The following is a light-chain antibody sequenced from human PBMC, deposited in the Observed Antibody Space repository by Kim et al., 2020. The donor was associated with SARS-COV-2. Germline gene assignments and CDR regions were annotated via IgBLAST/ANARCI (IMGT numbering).Light chain of an antibody. V-gene: IGLV1-47*01. J-gene: IGLJ3*02. Sequence: ELTQPPSASGTPGQRVTISCSGRSSNIGGNYVYWYQHLPGTTPRLLIYKSDHRPSGVPDRFSGSTSGTSASLAISALRSEDEADYYCAVWDDSLSGWVFGGGTQLTVL. CDR3: AVWDDSLSGWV. CDR2: KSD. CDR1: SSNIGGNY.